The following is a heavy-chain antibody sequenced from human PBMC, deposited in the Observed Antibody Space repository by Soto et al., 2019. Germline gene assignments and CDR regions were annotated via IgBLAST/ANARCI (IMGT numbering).Heavy chain of an antibody. Sequence: EVQLLESGGGLVQPGGSLRLSCAASGFTFSSHVMTWVRQPPGKGVEWVSTINNNGGGSYSDSVKGRFTISRDNYGSTLYLEMNSRRAEDTAIYYCAILIVDVLATGWRMPMDVWGQGTTVTVSS. D-gene: IGHD2-2*01. CDR2: INNNGGGS. CDR1: GFTFSSHV. V-gene: IGHV3-23*01. J-gene: IGHJ6*02. CDR3: AILIVDVLATGWRMPMDV.